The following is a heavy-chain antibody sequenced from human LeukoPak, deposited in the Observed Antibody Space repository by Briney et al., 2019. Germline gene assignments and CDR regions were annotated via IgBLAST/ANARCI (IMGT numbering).Heavy chain of an antibody. Sequence: GASVKVSCKVSGYTLTELSMHWVRQAPRKGLEWMGGFDPEDGETIYAQKFQGRVTITADESTSTAYMELSSLRSEDTAVYYCARENYDYVWEGYWGQGTLVTVSS. CDR3: ARENYDYVWEGY. D-gene: IGHD3-16*01. J-gene: IGHJ4*02. CDR1: GYTLTELS. V-gene: IGHV1-24*01. CDR2: FDPEDGET.